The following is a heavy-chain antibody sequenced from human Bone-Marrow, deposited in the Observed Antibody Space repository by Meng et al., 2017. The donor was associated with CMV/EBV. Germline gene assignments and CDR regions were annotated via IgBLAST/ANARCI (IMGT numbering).Heavy chain of an antibody. V-gene: IGHV1-2*02. CDR3: ARSWGTLGYSGSYLSPFDP. J-gene: IGHJ5*02. Sequence: ASVKVSCKASGYTFATSGISWVRQAPGQGLEWMGWINPNSGGTNYAQKFQGRVTMTRDTSISTAYMELSRLRSDDTAVYYCARSWGTLGYSGSYLSPFDPWGQGTLVTVSS. CDR2: INPNSGGT. D-gene: IGHD1-26*01. CDR1: GYTFATSG.